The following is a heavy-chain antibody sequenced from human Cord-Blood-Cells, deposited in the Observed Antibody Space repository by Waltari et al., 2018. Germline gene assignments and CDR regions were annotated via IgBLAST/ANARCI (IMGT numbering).Heavy chain of an antibody. V-gene: IGHV4-39*01. Sequence: QLQLQESGPGLVKPSETLSLTCTVSGGSISSSSYYWGWIRQPRGKGLEWIGSIYYSGSTYYNPSRKCRVTISVDTSKNQFSLKLSSVTAADTAVYYCANPGYSYGYDWYFDLWGRGTLVTVSS. CDR2: IYYSGST. CDR1: GGSISSSSYY. D-gene: IGHD5-18*01. CDR3: ANPGYSYGYDWYFDL. J-gene: IGHJ2*01.